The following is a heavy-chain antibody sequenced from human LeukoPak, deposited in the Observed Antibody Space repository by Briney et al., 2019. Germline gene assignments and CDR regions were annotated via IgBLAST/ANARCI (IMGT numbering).Heavy chain of an antibody. J-gene: IGHJ4*02. Sequence: GGSLRLSCAASGFTFDDYAMHWVRQAPGKGLEWVSGINWNSGNIGYADSVKGRFTISRDNAKKSLYLQMNSLRAEDTAVYYCAKDIVVVPAANIAAAGNYWGQGTLVTVSS. CDR3: AKDIVVVPAANIAAAGNY. CDR1: GFTFDDYA. V-gene: IGHV3-9*01. CDR2: INWNSGNI. D-gene: IGHD2-2*01.